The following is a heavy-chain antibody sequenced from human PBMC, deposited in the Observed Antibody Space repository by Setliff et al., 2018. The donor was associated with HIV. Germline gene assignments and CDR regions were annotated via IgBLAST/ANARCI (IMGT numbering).Heavy chain of an antibody. D-gene: IGHD1-26*01. J-gene: IGHJ6*02. CDR2: ISSSSSYI. CDR1: GFTFSSYS. V-gene: IGHV3-21*01. Sequence: SGGSLRLSCAASGFTFSSYSMNWVRQAPGKGLEWVSSISSSSSYIYYADSVKGRFTISRDNAKNSLYLQMNSLRAEDTAVYYCARDWWELLGNYGMDVWGQGTTVTVSS. CDR3: ARDWWELLGNYGMDV.